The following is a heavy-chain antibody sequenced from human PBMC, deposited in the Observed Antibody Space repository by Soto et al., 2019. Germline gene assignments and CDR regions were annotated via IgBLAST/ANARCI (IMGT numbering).Heavy chain of an antibody. CDR3: ASYYYDSSVLPHAFDI. D-gene: IGHD3-22*01. V-gene: IGHV5-51*01. J-gene: IGHJ3*02. Sequence: GESLKISSKGSGYSFTSYWIGWVRQMPGKGLEWMGIIYPGDSDTRYSPSFQGQVTISADKSISTAYLQWSSLKASDTAMYYCASYYYDSSVLPHAFDIWGQGTMVTVSS. CDR1: GYSFTSYW. CDR2: IYPGDSDT.